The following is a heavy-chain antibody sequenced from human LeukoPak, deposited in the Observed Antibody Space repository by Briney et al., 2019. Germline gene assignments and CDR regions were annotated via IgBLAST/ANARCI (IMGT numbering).Heavy chain of an antibody. CDR2: IYPGDSDT. V-gene: IGHV5-51*01. D-gene: IGHD6-6*01. Sequence: GESLKISCKGSGYSFTSYWIGWVRQMPGKGLEWMGIIYPGDSDTRYSPSFKGQVTISTDKSISTAYLQWRSLNASDTAMYYCARCPPLARSSSRHDYYYYYMDVWAKGPRSPSP. CDR3: ARCPPLARSSSRHDYYYYYMDV. CDR1: GYSFTSYW. J-gene: IGHJ6*03.